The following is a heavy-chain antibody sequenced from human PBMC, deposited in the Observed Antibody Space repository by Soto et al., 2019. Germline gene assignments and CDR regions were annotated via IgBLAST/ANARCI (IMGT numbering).Heavy chain of an antibody. V-gene: IGHV1-8*02. CDR1: GDTFGSYD. D-gene: IGHD3-10*01. CDR3: ARGSWLGDLGNFDYALDV. J-gene: IGHJ6*02. Sequence: QAQLVQSGAEVKKPGASVKVSCKASGDTFGSYDINWVRQASGHGLEWMGWMNPNSGGTDYAQKFRGRVTMTSNTSISTAYLDLSSLRSEDTAVYYCARGSWLGDLGNFDYALDVWGQGTTVTVSS. CDR2: MNPNSGGT.